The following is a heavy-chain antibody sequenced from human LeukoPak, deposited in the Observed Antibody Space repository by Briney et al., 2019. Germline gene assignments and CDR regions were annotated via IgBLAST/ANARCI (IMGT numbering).Heavy chain of an antibody. J-gene: IGHJ4*02. Sequence: PSETLSLTCAAYGGSFSNYCRTWIRQPPGKGLEWIGEINPSGNTNYNPSLKSRVAMSLDTSKNQFSLKLNSVTAADTAVYSCARRSRSGSDWLIDFWGQGTLVTVSS. D-gene: IGHD6-19*01. CDR2: INPSGNT. CDR1: GGSFSNYC. V-gene: IGHV4-34*01. CDR3: ARRSRSGSDWLIDF.